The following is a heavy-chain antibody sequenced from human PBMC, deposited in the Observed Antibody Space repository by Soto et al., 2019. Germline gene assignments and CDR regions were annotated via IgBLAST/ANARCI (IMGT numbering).Heavy chain of an antibody. CDR1: GGSISSTTFY. D-gene: IGHD3-22*01. J-gene: IGHJ4*02. V-gene: IGHV4-39*01. CDR2: VYHTGTP. Sequence: SETLSLTCTVPGGSISSTTFYWAWIRQPPGKGLEWIANVYHTGTPYYNPALKSRVTISLDTSKSQVYLRLTSVTAADTALYYCATTKYFYDRSGYYHIWGPGTPVTVSS. CDR3: ATTKYFYDRSGYYHI.